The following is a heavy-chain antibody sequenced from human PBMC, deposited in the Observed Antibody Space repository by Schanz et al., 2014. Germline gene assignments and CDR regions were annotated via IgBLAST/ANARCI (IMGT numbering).Heavy chain of an antibody. CDR2: IYIDGNT. J-gene: IGHJ5*02. D-gene: IGHD4-4*01. CDR1: GLSVGNKY. V-gene: IGHV3-66*01. Sequence: EVQLVESGGGLVQPGGSLRLSCAASGLSVGNKYMNWVRQAPGKGLEWVSFIYIDGNTYYADSVKGRFTISRDNSNKSVDLQMNSLRAEDTSVYYCAKAAGWPVTRFDPWGQGTLVTVSS. CDR3: AKAAGWPVTRFDP.